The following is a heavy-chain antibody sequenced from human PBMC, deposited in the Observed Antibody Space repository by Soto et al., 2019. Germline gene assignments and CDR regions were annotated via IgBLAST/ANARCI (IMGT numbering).Heavy chain of an antibody. CDR2: ISAYNGNT. Sequence: ASVKVSCKASGYTFTSYGISWVRQAPGQGLEWMGWISAYNGNTNYAQKLQGRVTMTTDTSTSTAYMELRSLRSDDTAVYYCARGDWNDPPYYYSGMDVWGQGTTVTVSS. V-gene: IGHV1-18*04. CDR3: ARGDWNDPPYYYSGMDV. J-gene: IGHJ6*02. D-gene: IGHD1-1*01. CDR1: GYTFTSYG.